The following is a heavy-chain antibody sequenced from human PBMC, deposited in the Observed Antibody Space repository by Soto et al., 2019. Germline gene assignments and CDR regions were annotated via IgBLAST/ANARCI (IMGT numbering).Heavy chain of an antibody. Sequence: SETLSLTCAVYGGSFSGYYWTWIRQPPGTGLEWIGEINHSGSTNYNPSLKSRVTISVDTSKNQFSLKLTSVTAADTAVYYCARTGIAVAGGWFDPWGQGTLVTVSS. V-gene: IGHV4-34*01. CDR3: ARTGIAVAGGWFDP. J-gene: IGHJ5*02. D-gene: IGHD6-19*01. CDR2: INHSGST. CDR1: GGSFSGYY.